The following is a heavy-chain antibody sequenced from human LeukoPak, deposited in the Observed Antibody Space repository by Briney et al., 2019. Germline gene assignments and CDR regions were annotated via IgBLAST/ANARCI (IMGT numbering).Heavy chain of an antibody. V-gene: IGHV4-31*03. D-gene: IGHD3-22*01. Sequence: SQTLSLTCTVSGGSISRGGYYWSWIRQHPGKGLEWIGYIYYSGSTYYNPSLKSRVTISVDTSKNQFSLKLSSVTAADTAVYYCARTLADYYDSSGYLDYWGQGTLVTVSS. CDR2: IYYSGST. J-gene: IGHJ4*02. CDR3: ARTLADYYDSSGYLDY. CDR1: GGSISRGGYY.